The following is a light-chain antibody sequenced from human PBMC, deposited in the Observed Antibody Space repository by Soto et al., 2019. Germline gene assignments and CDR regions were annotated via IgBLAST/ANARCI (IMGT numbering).Light chain of an antibody. CDR1: QSVSSNY. V-gene: IGKV3-20*01. J-gene: IGKJ2*01. CDR2: GAS. Sequence: VLTQSPGTLSLSPGERSTLSCRASQSVSSNYLAWYQQKPGQAPRLLIYGASSRATGIPDRFSGSGSGTDFTLTISRLEPEDFAVHYCQQYGTSTFTFGQGTKLEIK. CDR3: QQYGTSTFT.